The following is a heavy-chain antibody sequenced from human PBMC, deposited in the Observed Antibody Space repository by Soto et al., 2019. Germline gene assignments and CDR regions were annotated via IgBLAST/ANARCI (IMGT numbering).Heavy chain of an antibody. V-gene: IGHV3-48*01. CDR1: GFTFSTYS. CDR2: ISTTGSTI. CDR3: ARYKGYCSGGSCYYYYYMDV. D-gene: IGHD2-15*01. Sequence: GGALRLSCAASGFTFSTYSMNWVLQAPWKGLEWVSYISTTGSTIYYADSVKGRFTISRDNAKNSLYLQMTSLRAEDTAVYYCARYKGYCSGGSCYYYYYMDVWGKGTTVTVSS. J-gene: IGHJ6*03.